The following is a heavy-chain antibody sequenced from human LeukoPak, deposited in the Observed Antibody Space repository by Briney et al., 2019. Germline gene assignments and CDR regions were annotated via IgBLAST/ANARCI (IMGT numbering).Heavy chain of an antibody. J-gene: IGHJ4*02. Sequence: SETLSLTCTVSGGAISSGDYYWSWIRQPPGKGLEWIGYIYHSGSTHINPSLKSRVTISVDTSKNQFSLKLSSVTAADTAVYFCARGPDSSGYYYFDYWGQGTLVTVSS. V-gene: IGHV4-30-4*01. CDR1: GGAISSGDYY. CDR2: IYHSGST. D-gene: IGHD3-22*01. CDR3: ARGPDSSGYYYFDY.